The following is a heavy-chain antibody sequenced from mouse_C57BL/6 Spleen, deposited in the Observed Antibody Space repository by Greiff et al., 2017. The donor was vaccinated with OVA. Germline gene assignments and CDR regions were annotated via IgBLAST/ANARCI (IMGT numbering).Heavy chain of an antibody. CDR2: IDPSDSYT. Sequence: VQLQQPGAELVRPGTSVKLSCKASGYTFTSYWMHWVKQRPGQGLEWIGVIDPSDSYTNYNQKFKGKATLTVDTSSSTAYMQLSSLTSEDSAVYYCAKLTGTKGVFAYWGQGTLVTVSA. V-gene: IGHV1-59*01. CDR3: AKLTGTKGVFAY. CDR1: GYTFTSYW. D-gene: IGHD4-1*01. J-gene: IGHJ3*01.